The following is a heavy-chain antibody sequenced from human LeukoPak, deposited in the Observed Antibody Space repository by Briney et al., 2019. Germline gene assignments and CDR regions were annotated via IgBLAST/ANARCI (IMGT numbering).Heavy chain of an antibody. V-gene: IGHV6-1*01. D-gene: IGHD6-19*01. CDR1: GDSVSSNSAA. J-gene: IGHJ5*02. Sequence: SQTLSLTCAISGDSVSSNSAAWNWIRQSPSRGLEWLGRTYYRSKWYNDYAVSVKSRITINPDTSKNQFSLQLNSVTPEDTAVYYCAREAKREQWHPSDWFDPWGQGTLVTVSS. CDR2: TYYRSKWYN. CDR3: AREAKREQWHPSDWFDP.